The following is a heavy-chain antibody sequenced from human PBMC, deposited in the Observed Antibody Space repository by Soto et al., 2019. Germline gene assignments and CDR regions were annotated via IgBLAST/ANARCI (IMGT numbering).Heavy chain of an antibody. CDR2: FRNKANDYTS. CDR1: GFTFSDYY. D-gene: IGHD5-18*01. V-gene: IGHV3-72*01. Sequence: EVQLVESGGGLVQPGGSLRLSCAASGFTFSDYYMDWVRQAPGKGLEWIGRFRNKANDYTSEYAASVKGRVTVSRDDSKNSLYLQMNSLRPDDTAVYYCARGPGYTYGYRYFDLWGRGTLVTVSS. CDR3: ARGPGYTYGYRYFDL. J-gene: IGHJ2*01.